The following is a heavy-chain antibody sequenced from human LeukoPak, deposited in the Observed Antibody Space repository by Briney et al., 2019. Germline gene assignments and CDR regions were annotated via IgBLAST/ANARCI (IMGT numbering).Heavy chain of an antibody. J-gene: IGHJ4*02. Sequence: GGSLRLSCAASGFTFSDYYMSWIRQAPGKGLGGVSYISSSGSTIYYADPVKGRFTISRDNAKNSLYLQMNSLRAEDTAVYYCARAPIAAAGKGFDYWGQGTLVTVSS. CDR1: GFTFSDYY. D-gene: IGHD6-13*01. CDR3: ARAPIAAAGKGFDY. CDR2: ISSSGSTI. V-gene: IGHV3-11*01.